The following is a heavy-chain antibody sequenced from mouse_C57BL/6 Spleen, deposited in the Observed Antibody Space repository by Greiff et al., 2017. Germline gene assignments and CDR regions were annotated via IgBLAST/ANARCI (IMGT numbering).Heavy chain of an antibody. CDR2: IWSGGST. J-gene: IGHJ3*01. CDR3: AKNGGNSAWFAY. D-gene: IGHD2-1*01. V-gene: IGHV2-4*01. Sequence: QVQLKESGPGLVQPSQSLSITCTVSGFSLTSYGVHWVRQPPGKGLEWLGVIWSGGSTDYNAAFISRLSISKDKSKSQVFFKMNSLQADDTAIYYCAKNGGNSAWFAYWGQGTLVTVSA. CDR1: GFSLTSYG.